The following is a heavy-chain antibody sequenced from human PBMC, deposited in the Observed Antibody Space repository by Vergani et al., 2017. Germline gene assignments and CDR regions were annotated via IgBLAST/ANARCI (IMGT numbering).Heavy chain of an antibody. D-gene: IGHD3-3*01. Sequence: QVQLQESGPGLVKPSQTLSLTCTVSGGSISSGSYYWSWIRQPAGKGLEWIGRIYTSGSTNYNPSLTSRVTISVDTSKNQFSLKLSSVTAADTAVYYCARDFPYYDFWSGYYDPDDAFDIWGQGTMVTVSS. CDR3: ARDFPYYDFWSGYYDPDDAFDI. J-gene: IGHJ3*02. V-gene: IGHV4-61*02. CDR2: IYTSGST. CDR1: GGSISSGSYY.